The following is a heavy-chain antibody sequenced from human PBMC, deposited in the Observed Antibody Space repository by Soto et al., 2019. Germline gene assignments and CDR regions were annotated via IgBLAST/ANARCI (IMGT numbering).Heavy chain of an antibody. J-gene: IGHJ6*02. CDR2: IIPMFGSP. D-gene: IGHD3-10*01. Sequence: SVKVSCQASGGTLSDSALSWVGQAPGQGLEWMGGIIPMFGSPEYAQKFLGRVTVTADESTSNRYMRLRSLRVDDTATYYCARESLGFGGGFSFYGIDVSGQGPSLTVS. CDR1: GGTLSDSA. V-gene: IGHV1-69*13. CDR3: ARESLGFGGGFSFYGIDV.